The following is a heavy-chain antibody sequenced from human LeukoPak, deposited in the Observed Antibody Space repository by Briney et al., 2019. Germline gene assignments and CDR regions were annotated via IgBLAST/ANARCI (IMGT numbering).Heavy chain of an antibody. CDR2: IYTSGST. V-gene: IGHV4-61*02. D-gene: IGHD1-26*01. CDR1: GGSISSGSYY. J-gene: IGHJ4*02. Sequence: SQTLSLTCTVSGGSISSGSYYWSWIRQPAGKGLEWIGRIYTSGSTNYNPSLKSRVTISVDTSKNQFSLKLSSVTAADTAVYYCARAKWELLKYYFDYWGQGTLVAVSS. CDR3: ARAKWELLKYYFDY.